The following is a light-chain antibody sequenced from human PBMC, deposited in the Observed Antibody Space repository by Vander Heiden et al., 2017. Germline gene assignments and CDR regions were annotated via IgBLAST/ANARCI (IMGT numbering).Light chain of an antibody. CDR1: QSVGSN. V-gene: IGKV3-15*01. CDR3: QQYNNWPWT. CDR2: SAS. Sequence: VMTQSPATLSVSPGERATLTCRASQSVGSNLLWYQRKPGQAPRLLISSASTIVTGIPARFSGSGSGTEFTLTISSLQSEDFAVYYCQQYNNWPWTFGQGTKVEIK. J-gene: IGKJ1*01.